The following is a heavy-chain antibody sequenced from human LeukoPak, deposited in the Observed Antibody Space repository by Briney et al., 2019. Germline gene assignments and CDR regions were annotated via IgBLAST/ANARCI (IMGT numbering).Heavy chain of an antibody. V-gene: IGHV1-2*02. CDR2: INPNSGGT. J-gene: IGHJ6*03. CDR1: GYTFTGYY. D-gene: IGHD2-8*01. CDR3: ARSSLYYGAPYYMDV. Sequence: ASVKVSWKASGYTFTGYYMHWVRQAPGQGLEWMGWINPNSGGTNYAQKLQGRVTMTTDTTTSTAYMELRSLRSDDTAVYYCARSSLYYGAPYYMDVWGKGTTVTVSS.